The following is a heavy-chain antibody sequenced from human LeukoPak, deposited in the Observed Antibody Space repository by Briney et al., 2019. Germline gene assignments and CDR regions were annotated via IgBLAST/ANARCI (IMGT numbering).Heavy chain of an antibody. D-gene: IGHD3-10*01. Sequence: GESLKISCKGSGYSFTSYWIGWVRQMPGKGLEWMWIIYPGDSDTRYSPSFQGQVTISADQSIRTAYLQWSSLKASDTATYYCARHGGYYGSALDSLDYWGQGTLVTVSS. CDR1: GYSFTSYW. CDR3: ARHGGYYGSALDSLDY. J-gene: IGHJ4*02. V-gene: IGHV5-51*01. CDR2: IYPGDSDT.